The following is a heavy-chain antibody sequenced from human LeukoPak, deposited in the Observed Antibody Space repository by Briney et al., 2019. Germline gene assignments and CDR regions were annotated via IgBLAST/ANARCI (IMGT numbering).Heavy chain of an antibody. CDR3: ARDPTRYDYVWGSYEDY. J-gene: IGHJ4*02. CDR1: GFTFSSYS. V-gene: IGHV3-48*04. Sequence: PGGSLRLSCAASGFTFSSYSMNWVRQAPGKGLEWVSYISSSSSTIYYADSVKGRFTISRDNAKNSLYLQMNSLRAEDTAVYYCARDPTRYDYVWGSYEDYWGQGNLVTVSS. CDR2: ISSSSSTI. D-gene: IGHD3-16*01.